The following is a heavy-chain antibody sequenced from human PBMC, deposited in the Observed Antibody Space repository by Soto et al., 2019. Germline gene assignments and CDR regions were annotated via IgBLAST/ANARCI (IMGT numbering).Heavy chain of an antibody. D-gene: IGHD6-19*01. V-gene: IGHV3-9*01. CDR3: AKAHRSAVAKNDAFDI. Sequence: ESGGGLVQPGRSLRLSCAASGFTFDDYAMHWVRQAPGKGLEWVSGISWNSGSIGYADSVKGRFTISRDNAKNSLYLQMNSLRAEDTALYYCAKAHRSAVAKNDAFDIWGQGTMVTVSS. CDR1: GFTFDDYA. J-gene: IGHJ3*02. CDR2: ISWNSGSI.